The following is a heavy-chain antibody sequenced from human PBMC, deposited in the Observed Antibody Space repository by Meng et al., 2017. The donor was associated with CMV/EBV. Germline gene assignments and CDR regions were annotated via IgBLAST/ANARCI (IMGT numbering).Heavy chain of an antibody. D-gene: IGHD6-13*01. J-gene: IGHJ4*02. CDR3: ARDVRYAAAGLRTFDY. CDR2: ISSSSSTI. V-gene: IGHV3-48*04. Sequence: GESLKISCAASGFSFSSYSMNWVRQAPGKGLEWVSYISSSSSTIYYADSVKGRFTISRDNAKNSLYLQMNSLRSDDTAVYYCARDVRYAAAGLRTFDYWGQGTLVTVSS. CDR1: GFSFSSYS.